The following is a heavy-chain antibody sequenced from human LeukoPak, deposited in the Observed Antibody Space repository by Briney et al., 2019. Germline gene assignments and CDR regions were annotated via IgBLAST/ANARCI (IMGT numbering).Heavy chain of an antibody. CDR1: GYSITSTYW. Sequence: PSETLSLTCAVSGYSITSTYWWGWLRQTPGRGLEWIGSLHHSGSTSYSPSLKSRVTISVDTSKNQFSLRLSSVTAADTAVYYCARVGGDDSTGHYSVDYWGQGTLVTVSS. V-gene: IGHV4-38-2*01. J-gene: IGHJ4*02. D-gene: IGHD3-22*01. CDR2: LHHSGST. CDR3: ARVGGDDSTGHYSVDY.